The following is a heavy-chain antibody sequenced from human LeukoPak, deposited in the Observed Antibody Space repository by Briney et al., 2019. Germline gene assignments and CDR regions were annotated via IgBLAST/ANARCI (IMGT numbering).Heavy chain of an antibody. CDR1: GFTFSSDE. D-gene: IGHD2/OR15-2a*01. V-gene: IGHV3-48*03. CDR3: ARGLLLD. CDR2: ISSSGRTI. J-gene: IGHJ4*02. Sequence: GGSLRLSCAASGFTFSSDEMNWVRQAPGKGLEWVSYISSSGRTIYYADSVKGRFTVFRDNAKNSLYLQMNSLRAEDTAVYYCARGLLLDWGQGTLVTVSS.